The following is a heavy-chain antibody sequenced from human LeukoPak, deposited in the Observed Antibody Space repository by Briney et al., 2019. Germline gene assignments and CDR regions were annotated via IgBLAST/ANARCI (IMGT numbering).Heavy chain of an antibody. CDR2: IKQDGSEK. Sequence: GGSLRLSCAASGFTFSSYAMSWVRQAPGKGLEWVANIKQDGSEKNYVDSVKGRFSISRDNAKKSLYLQTNSLRAEDTAVYYCARLKGDAFDIWGQGTMVTVSS. CDR3: ARLKGDAFDI. J-gene: IGHJ3*02. V-gene: IGHV3-7*01. CDR1: GFTFSSYA.